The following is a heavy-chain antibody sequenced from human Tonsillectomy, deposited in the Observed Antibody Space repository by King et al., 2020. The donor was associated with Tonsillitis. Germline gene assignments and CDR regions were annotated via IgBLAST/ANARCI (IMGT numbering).Heavy chain of an antibody. J-gene: IGHJ6*02. CDR3: ARLWVTQDWNYVDYYYGMDV. CDR1: GFTVSSNY. D-gene: IGHD1-7*01. V-gene: IGHV3-53*04. CDR2: IYSGGNT. Sequence: VQLVESGGGLVQPGRSLRLSCAASGFTVSSNYMNWVRQAPGKGLECVSVIYSGGNTYYADSVKGRFTISRHNSKNTLFLQMNRLRAEDTAVYYCARLWVTQDWNYVDYYYGMDVWGQGTTVTVSS.